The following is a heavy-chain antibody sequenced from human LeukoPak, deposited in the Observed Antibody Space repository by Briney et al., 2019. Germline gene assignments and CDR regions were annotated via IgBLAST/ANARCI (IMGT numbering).Heavy chain of an antibody. CDR3: ARRERYYDSSGYYYDWFDP. J-gene: IGHJ5*02. Sequence: GESLKISCKSSGYSFTSYWIGWVRQMPGKGLEWMGIIYPGDSDTRYSPSFQGQVTISADKSISTAYLQWSSLKASDTAMYYCARRERYYDSSGYYYDWFDPWGQGTLVTVSS. V-gene: IGHV5-51*01. D-gene: IGHD3-22*01. CDR1: GYSFTSYW. CDR2: IYPGDSDT.